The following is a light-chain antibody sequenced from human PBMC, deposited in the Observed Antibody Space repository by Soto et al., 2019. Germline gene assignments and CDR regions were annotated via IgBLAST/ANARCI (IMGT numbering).Light chain of an antibody. CDR3: SSYAGSHYV. CDR1: SSDVGGYNF. Sequence: QSALAQPPSASGSPGQSVTISCTGASSDVGGYNFVSWYQQRPGKAPKVIIYEVSKRPSGVPDRFSGSKSGNTASLTVSGLQAEDEADYYCSSYAGSHYVFGTGTKVT. J-gene: IGLJ1*01. V-gene: IGLV2-8*01. CDR2: EVS.